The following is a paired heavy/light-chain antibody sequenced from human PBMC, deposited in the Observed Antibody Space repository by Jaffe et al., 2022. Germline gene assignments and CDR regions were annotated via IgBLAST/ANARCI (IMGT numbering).Light chain of an antibody. V-gene: IGLV1-40*01. Sequence: QSVLTQPPSVSGAPGQRVTISCTGSSSNIGAGYDVHWYQQLPGTAPKLLIYGNSNRPSGVPDRFSGSKSGTSASLAITGLQAEDEADYYCQSYDSSLRTVFGGGTKLTVL. J-gene: IGLJ3*02. CDR3: QSYDSSLRTV. CDR1: SSNIGAGYD. CDR2: GNS.
Heavy chain of an antibody. D-gene: IGHD3-10*01. J-gene: IGHJ2*01. CDR3: ARVFPRMVRGATNWYFDL. V-gene: IGHV4-34*01. CDR2: INHSGST. CDR1: GGSFSGYY. Sequence: QVQLQQWGAGLLKPSETLSLTCAVYGGSFSGYYWSWIRQPPGKGLEWIGEINHSGSTNYNPSLKSRVTISVDTSKNQFSLKLSSVTAADTAVYYCARVFPRMVRGATNWYFDLWGRGTLVTVSS.